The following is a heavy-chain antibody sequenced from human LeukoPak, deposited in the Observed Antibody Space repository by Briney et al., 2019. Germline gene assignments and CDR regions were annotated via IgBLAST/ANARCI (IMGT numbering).Heavy chain of an antibody. J-gene: IGHJ3*01. D-gene: IGHD3-22*01. Sequence: SETLSLTCTVSGGSISSGAYWGWVRQPPGKGLERIATIYRTGSTYYNPSLESRVTISIDTSKNQFSLKLNSVTAADTGVYYCANSWYFYDSSGLPKDDAFDRWGQGTLVTVSS. V-gene: IGHV4-38-2*02. CDR3: ANSWYFYDSSGLPKDDAFDR. CDR2: IYRTGST. CDR1: GGSISSGAY.